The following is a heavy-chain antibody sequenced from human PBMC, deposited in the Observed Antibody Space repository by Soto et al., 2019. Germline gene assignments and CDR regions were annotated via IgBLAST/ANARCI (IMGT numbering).Heavy chain of an antibody. J-gene: IGHJ6*02. V-gene: IGHV4-4*07. D-gene: IGHD6-13*01. CDR3: ARDKQQLGPYGMDV. Sequence: SETLSLTCTVSGGSISSYYWSWIRQPAGKGLEWIGRIYTSGSTNYNPSLKSRVTMSVDTSKNQSSLKLSSVTAADTAVYYCARDKQQLGPYGMDVWGQGTTVTVSS. CDR2: IYTSGST. CDR1: GGSISSYY.